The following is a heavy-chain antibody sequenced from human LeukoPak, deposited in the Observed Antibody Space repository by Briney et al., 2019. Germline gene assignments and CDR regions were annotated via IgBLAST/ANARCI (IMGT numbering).Heavy chain of an antibody. D-gene: IGHD1-26*01. CDR3: AKDVGKWESLHFFDY. J-gene: IGHJ4*02. CDR1: GFTFSSHW. V-gene: IGHV3-7*03. Sequence: GGSLRLSCAGSGFTFSSHWIGWVRQAPGKGLEWVAHTNQDGSQKYYVDSVTGRFTISRDNSRNTLYLQMNSLRGDDTAVYYCAKDVGKWESLHFFDYWGQGTLVTVSS. CDR2: TNQDGSQK.